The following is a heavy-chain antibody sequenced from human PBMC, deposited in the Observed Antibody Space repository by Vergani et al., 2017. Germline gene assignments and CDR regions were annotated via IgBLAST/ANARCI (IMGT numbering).Heavy chain of an antibody. D-gene: IGHD3-10*01. CDR2: INYVGRT. CDR1: GGSTSSSSHF. Sequence: QLQLHKSGPGLVKPPETLSLTCTLSGGSTSSSSHFCGWLRQTPGKGLEWIGSINYVGRTYYIPSLQSRATVFDDTSKNQFSLNLNSVTAADTAVYYCARGRGDNWYFDLWVRGALVAVSS. J-gene: IGHJ2*01. CDR3: ARGRGDNWYFDL. V-gene: IGHV4-39*01.